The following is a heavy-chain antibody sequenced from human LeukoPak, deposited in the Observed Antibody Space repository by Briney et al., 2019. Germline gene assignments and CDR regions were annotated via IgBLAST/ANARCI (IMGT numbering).Heavy chain of an antibody. CDR2: YYSGTT. D-gene: IGHD3-10*01. J-gene: IGHJ5*02. Sequence: SETLSLTCNVSGGSISNKTYSWGWIRQPPGKGLEWIGLYYSGTTYYNPSLKSRVTMYADTSKSQFSLKLNSVTAADTAVYYCARHYGPWGQGTLVTVSS. V-gene: IGHV4-39*01. CDR3: ARHYGP. CDR1: GGSISNKTYS.